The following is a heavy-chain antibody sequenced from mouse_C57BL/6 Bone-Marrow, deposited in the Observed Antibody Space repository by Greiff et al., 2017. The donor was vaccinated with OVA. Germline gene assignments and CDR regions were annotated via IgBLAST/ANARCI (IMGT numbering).Heavy chain of an antibody. Sequence: VQLQQPGAELVKPGASVKMSCKASGYTFTSYWITWVKQRPGQGLEWIGDIYPGSGSTNYNEKFKSKATLTVDTSSSTAYMQLSSLTSADSAVYYGARRVHYYGSSYVTWFAYWGQGTLVTVSA. CDR1: GYTFTSYW. J-gene: IGHJ3*01. D-gene: IGHD1-1*01. CDR2: IYPGSGST. CDR3: ARRVHYYGSSYVTWFAY. V-gene: IGHV1-55*01.